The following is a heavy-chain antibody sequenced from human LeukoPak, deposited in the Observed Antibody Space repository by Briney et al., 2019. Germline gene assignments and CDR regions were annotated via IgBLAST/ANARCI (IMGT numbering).Heavy chain of an antibody. J-gene: IGHJ6*04. CDR1: GFTFSSYE. CDR3: ARDSSGWYDDYYYGMDV. D-gene: IGHD6-19*01. V-gene: IGHV3-48*03. Sequence: GGSLRLSCAASGFTFSSYEMNWVRQAPGKGLEWVPYISSSGSTIYYADSVKGRFTISRDNAKNSLYLQMNSLRAEDTAVYYCARDSSGWYDDYYYGMDVWGKGTTVTVSS. CDR2: ISSSGSTI.